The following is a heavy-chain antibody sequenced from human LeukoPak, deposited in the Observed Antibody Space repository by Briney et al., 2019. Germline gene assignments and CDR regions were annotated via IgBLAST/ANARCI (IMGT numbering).Heavy chain of an antibody. J-gene: IGHJ4*02. CDR1: GYTFTSYA. CDR3: AKDLYSNYGPADY. D-gene: IGHD4-11*01. V-gene: IGHV1-3*01. Sequence: ASVKISCKASGYTFTSYAMHWVRQAPGQRLEWMGWINAGNGNTKYSQKFQGRVTITRDTSASTAYMELSSLRSEDTAVYYCAKDLYSNYGPADYWGQGNLVTVSS. CDR2: INAGNGNT.